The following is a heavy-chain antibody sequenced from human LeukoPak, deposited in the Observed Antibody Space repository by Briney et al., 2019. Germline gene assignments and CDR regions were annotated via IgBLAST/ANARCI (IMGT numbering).Heavy chain of an antibody. J-gene: IGHJ4*02. CDR3: ARVYYYYDSSGILTLYFDY. V-gene: IGHV1-2*06. CDR2: VNQTSGGT. D-gene: IGHD3-22*01. CDR1: GYTFTSYY. Sequence: GASVKVSCKTSGYTFTSYYMHWVRQAPGQGLEWMGRVNQTSGGTNYAQKFQGRVTMTRDTSISTAYMELSRLRSDDTAVYYCARVYYYYDSSGILTLYFDYWGQGTLVTVSS.